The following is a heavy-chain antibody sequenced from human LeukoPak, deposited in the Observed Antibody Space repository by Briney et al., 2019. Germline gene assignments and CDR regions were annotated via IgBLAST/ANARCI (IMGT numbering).Heavy chain of an antibody. Sequence: SEILSLTCTVSGGSISSYYWSWIRQPPGKGLEWIGYIYYSGSTNYNPSLKSRVTISEDTSKNQISLKLTSVTAADTAVYYCARVTNYYDTRGYPDYWGQGTLVTVSS. D-gene: IGHD3-22*01. J-gene: IGHJ4*02. CDR3: ARVTNYYDTRGYPDY. CDR2: IYYSGST. V-gene: IGHV4-59*01. CDR1: GGSISSYY.